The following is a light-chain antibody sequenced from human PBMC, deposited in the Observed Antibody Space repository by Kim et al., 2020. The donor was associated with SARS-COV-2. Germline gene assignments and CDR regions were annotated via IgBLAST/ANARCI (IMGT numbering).Light chain of an antibody. CDR1: TSDIGASDS. CDR2: DVF. CDR3: SSYSTGSTSVL. J-gene: IGLJ2*01. Sequence: QSALTQPASVSESPGQSITIPCTGTTSDIGASDSVSWYQQHPGKAPRLLIYDVFYLPSGVSDRFSGSKSGNTASLPISGLKAEDEADSYCSSYSTGSTSVLFGGGTQLTVL. V-gene: IGLV2-14*03.